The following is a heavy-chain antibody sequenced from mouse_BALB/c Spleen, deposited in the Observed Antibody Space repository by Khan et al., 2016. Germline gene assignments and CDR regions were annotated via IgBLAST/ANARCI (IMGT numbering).Heavy chain of an antibody. CDR2: ISYSGST. CDR3: ARGGDYGGGSAWFAY. V-gene: IGHV3-2*02. J-gene: IGHJ3*01. CDR1: GYSITSDYA. D-gene: IGHD1-1*01. Sequence: EVQLQESGPGLVKPSQSLSLTCTVTGYSITSDYAWNWIRQFPGNKLEWMGYISYSGSTSYNPSLKSRISITRDTSKNQFFLQLNSVTTEDTATYYWARGGDYGGGSAWFAYWGQGTLVTVSA.